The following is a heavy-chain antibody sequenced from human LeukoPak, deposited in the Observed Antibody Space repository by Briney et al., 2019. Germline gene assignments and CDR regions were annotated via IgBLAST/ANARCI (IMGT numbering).Heavy chain of an antibody. CDR3: ARDVRYGSGSYLDY. Sequence: PGGSLRLSCAASGFTFSSYAMSWVRQAPGKGLEWVSSISGSGGSTYYADSVKGRFTISRDNSKSTLYLQMNSLRAEDTAVYYCARDVRYGSGSYLDYWGQGTLVTVSS. CDR1: GFTFSSYA. CDR2: ISGSGGST. D-gene: IGHD3-10*01. J-gene: IGHJ4*02. V-gene: IGHV3-23*01.